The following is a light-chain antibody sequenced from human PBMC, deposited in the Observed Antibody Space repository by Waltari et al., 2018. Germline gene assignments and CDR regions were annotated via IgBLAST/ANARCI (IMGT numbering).Light chain of an antibody. Sequence: VVLTQSPATLSLFPGERATLSCRASQSVRSYLAWYQQKPGQAPRLRIYDSSNRATGIPVRFSGSGSGTDFTLTISSLEPEDSAVYYCQHRSVWPLTFGGGTKVEIK. J-gene: IGKJ4*01. CDR1: QSVRSY. V-gene: IGKV3-11*01. CDR2: DSS. CDR3: QHRSVWPLT.